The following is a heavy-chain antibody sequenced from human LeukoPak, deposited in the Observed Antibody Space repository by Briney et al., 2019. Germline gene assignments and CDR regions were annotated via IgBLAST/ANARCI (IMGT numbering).Heavy chain of an antibody. Sequence: PSQTLSLTCAVSGGSISSGGYSWSWIRQPPGKGLEWIGYIYHSGSTDYNPSLKSRVTISVDRSKNQFSLKLSSVTAADTAVYYCARAKDEDFDYWGQGTLVTVSS. CDR3: ARAKDEDFDY. CDR1: GGSISSGGYS. CDR2: IYHSGST. V-gene: IGHV4-30-2*01. J-gene: IGHJ4*02.